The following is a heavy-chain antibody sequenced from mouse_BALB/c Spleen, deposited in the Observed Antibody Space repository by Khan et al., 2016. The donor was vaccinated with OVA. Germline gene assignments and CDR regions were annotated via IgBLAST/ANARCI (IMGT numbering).Heavy chain of an antibody. D-gene: IGHD1-1*02. J-gene: IGHJ2*01. CDR3: AKTYGGGFDY. V-gene: IGHV3-2*02. Sequence: EVKLEESGPGLVKPSQSLSLTCTVTGYSITSDYAWNWIRKFPGNKLEWMGYISYSGNTKYNPSLKSRISITRDTSKNQFFLQLNSVTTEDTATXFVAKTYGGGFDYWGQGTTLTVSS. CDR2: ISYSGNT. CDR1: GYSITSDYA.